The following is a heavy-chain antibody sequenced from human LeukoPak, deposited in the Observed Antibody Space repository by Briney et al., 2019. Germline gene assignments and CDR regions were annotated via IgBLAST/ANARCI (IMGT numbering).Heavy chain of an antibody. D-gene: IGHD4-17*01. CDR3: GKENWPTVTNPGRTSFDY. CDR2: IKQDGSEK. Sequence: GGSLRLSCAASGFTFSSYWMSWVRQAPGKGLEWVANIKQDGSEKYYVDSVKGRFTISRDNAKNSLYLQMNSLRGEDTAVYYCGKENWPTVTNPGRTSFDYWGQGTLVTVSS. CDR1: GFTFSSYW. J-gene: IGHJ4*02. V-gene: IGHV3-7*01.